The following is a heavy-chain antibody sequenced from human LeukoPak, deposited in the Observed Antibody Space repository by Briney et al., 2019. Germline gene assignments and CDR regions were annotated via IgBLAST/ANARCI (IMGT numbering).Heavy chain of an antibody. V-gene: IGHV4-59*01. J-gene: IGHJ4*02. D-gene: IGHD5-12*01. CDR2: INHSGST. CDR1: GGSISSYY. Sequence: PSETLSLTCTVSGGSISSYYWSWIRQPPGKGLEWIGCINHSGSTTYNPSLKSRVTIAVDTSKTQYSLELSSVTAADTAVYYWTRGDSSYDCPLDYWGQGTLVTVSS. CDR3: TRGDSSYDCPLDY.